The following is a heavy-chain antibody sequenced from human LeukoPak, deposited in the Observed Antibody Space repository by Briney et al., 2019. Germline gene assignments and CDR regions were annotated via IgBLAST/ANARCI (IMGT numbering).Heavy chain of an antibody. D-gene: IGHD3-3*01. CDR3: AREERSSSFDFDY. Sequence: GGSLRLSCAASGFTFSSYGMHWVRQAPGKGLEWVAVISYDGSNKYYADSVKGRFTISRDNSKNTLYLQMNSLRAEDTAVYYCAREERSSSFDFDYWGQGTRVTVSS. CDR2: ISYDGSNK. CDR1: GFTFSSYG. J-gene: IGHJ4*02. V-gene: IGHV3-30*03.